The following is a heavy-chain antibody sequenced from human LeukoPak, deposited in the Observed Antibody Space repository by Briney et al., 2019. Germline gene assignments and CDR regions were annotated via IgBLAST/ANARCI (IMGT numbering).Heavy chain of an antibody. J-gene: IGHJ5*02. CDR1: GFTFSTSA. CDR3: ATAKYDYGDPVGWFDP. Sequence: GGSLRLSCAASGFTFSTSAMTWVRQAPGKGLEWVSGIISTGTTYYADSVRGRFTISRDNSKNTLYLLMTSLRVEDAAVYYCATAKYDYGDPVGWFDPWGPGTLVTVSS. V-gene: IGHV3-23*01. CDR2: IISTGTT. D-gene: IGHD4-17*01.